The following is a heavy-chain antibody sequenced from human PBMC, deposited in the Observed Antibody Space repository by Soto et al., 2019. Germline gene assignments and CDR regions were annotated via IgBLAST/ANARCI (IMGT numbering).Heavy chain of an antibody. CDR3: ARASGYVSGWYHDY. Sequence: SVKVSCKASGGTFSSDAVSWVRQAPGQGLEWMGGLIPILGTTHYAQKFQGRVTITADGSTNTAYMELSSLRSDDTAVYYCARASGYVSGWYHDYWGQGTRVTVSS. J-gene: IGHJ4*02. CDR2: LIPILGTT. CDR1: GGTFSSDA. D-gene: IGHD6-19*01. V-gene: IGHV1-69*13.